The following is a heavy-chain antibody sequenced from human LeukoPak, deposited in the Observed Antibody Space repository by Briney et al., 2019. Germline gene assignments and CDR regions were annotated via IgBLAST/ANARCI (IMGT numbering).Heavy chain of an antibody. CDR2: ISYDGGNK. J-gene: IGHJ4*02. CDR1: GFTFGVYT. V-gene: IGHV3-30-3*01. Sequence: GGSLRLSCAASGFTFGVYTMHWVRQAPAKGLEWVAFISYDGGNKYYVDSVKGRFTISRDNSKNTLYLEMNSLRAEDTAVYYCTKDSSDWSFDYWGQGTLVTVSS. CDR3: TKDSSDWSFDY. D-gene: IGHD6-19*01.